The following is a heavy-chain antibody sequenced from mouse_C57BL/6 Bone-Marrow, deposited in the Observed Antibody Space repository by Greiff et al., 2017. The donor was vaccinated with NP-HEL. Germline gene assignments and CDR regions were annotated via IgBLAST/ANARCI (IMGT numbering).Heavy chain of an antibody. CDR2: ISDGGSYT. D-gene: IGHD1-3*01. V-gene: IGHV5-4*03. J-gene: IGHJ2*01. CDR3: ARGGGYKLPLFDY. Sequence: EVMLVESGGGLVKPGGSLKLSCAASGFTFSSYAMSWVRQTPEKRLEWVATISDGGSYTYYPDNVKGRFTISRDNAKNNLYLQMSHLKSEDTAMYYCARGGGYKLPLFDYWGQGTTLTVSS. CDR1: GFTFSSYA.